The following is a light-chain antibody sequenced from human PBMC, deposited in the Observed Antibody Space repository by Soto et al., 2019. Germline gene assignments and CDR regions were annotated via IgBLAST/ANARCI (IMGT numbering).Light chain of an antibody. CDR1: SRDVGGYNY. J-gene: IGLJ1*01. CDR2: DVS. V-gene: IGLV2-14*03. CDR3: SSYSNSTTLYV. Sequence: QSVLTQPASVSGSPGQSITISCTGTSRDVGGYNYVSWYQKNPGKAPKLMIYDVSNRPSGVSDRFSGSKSGNTASLTISGLQAEDEADYYCSSYSNSTTLYVFGTGTKVIVL.